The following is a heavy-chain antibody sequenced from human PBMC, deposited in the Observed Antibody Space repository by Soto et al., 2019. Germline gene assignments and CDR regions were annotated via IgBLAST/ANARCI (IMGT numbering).Heavy chain of an antibody. D-gene: IGHD3-16*02. CDR3: ARWPQPRYTADPYAVDV. J-gene: IGHJ6*02. CDR2: IVPSLDTT. V-gene: IGHV1-69*11. Sequence: QVHLVQSGTEVKKPGSSVKVSCKASGGTFSSSGFSWVRQAPGQGLEWMGMIVPSLDTTNYAQKFQARVKITADEVTSTAYMELRSLRSEDTAVYDCARWPQPRYTADPYAVDVWGQGTRVIVSS. CDR1: GGTFSSSG.